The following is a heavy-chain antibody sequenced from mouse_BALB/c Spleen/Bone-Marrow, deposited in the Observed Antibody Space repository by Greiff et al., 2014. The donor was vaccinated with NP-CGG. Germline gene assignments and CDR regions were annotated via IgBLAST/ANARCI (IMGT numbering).Heavy chain of an antibody. CDR2: INPXXXRX. CDR3: ARYTTATYWFAY. CDR1: GYTFTSYW. J-gene: IGHJ3*01. Sequence: QVQLQQSXAELVKPGASVKLSCKASGYTFTSYWMHWVKQRPGQGLEWIGEINPXXXRXXXXXKFXSKXTLTXDKSSSTAYMQLSSLTYEDSAVYYCARYTTATYWFAYGGQGTLVTVFA. D-gene: IGHD1-2*01. V-gene: IGHV1S81*02.